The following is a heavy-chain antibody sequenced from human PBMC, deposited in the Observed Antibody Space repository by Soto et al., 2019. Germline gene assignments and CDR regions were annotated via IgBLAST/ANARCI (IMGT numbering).Heavy chain of an antibody. J-gene: IGHJ4*02. CDR3: GTSYGSGYRAFDS. CDR2: INPILSMS. CDR1: GDTFSFYT. D-gene: IGHD3-10*01. V-gene: IGHV1-69*02. Sequence: QVQLVQSGAEVKKPGSSVKVSCKASGDTFSFYTINWVRQAPGLGLEWVGRINPILSMSNYAQKFQGRVTMTADKSTNTAYMELRSLRSEDTAMYFCGTSYGSGYRAFDSWGQGALVTVSS.